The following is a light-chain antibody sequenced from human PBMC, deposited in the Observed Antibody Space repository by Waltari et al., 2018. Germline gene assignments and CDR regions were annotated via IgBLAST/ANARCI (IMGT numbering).Light chain of an antibody. CDR2: DVT. J-gene: IGLJ2*01. CDR1: SSDIGSYNY. CDR3: SSYMDSTTLEL. V-gene: IGLV2-14*03. Sequence: QSALTQPASVSGSPGQSITISCTGTSSDIGSYNYVSWYQQHPGKAPTLIIYDVTHRPSGVSNRFSGSKSGNTASLTISGLQAEDEADYYCSSYMDSTTLELFGGGTSLTVL.